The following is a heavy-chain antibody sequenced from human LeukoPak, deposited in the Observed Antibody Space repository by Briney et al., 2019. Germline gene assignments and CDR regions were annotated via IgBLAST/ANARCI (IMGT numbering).Heavy chain of an antibody. V-gene: IGHV3-23*01. CDR3: ARVPGGLEWADFDY. Sequence: GGSLRLSCAASGFTFGTSAMSWVRQAPGKGLDWVSTIGGNGAITYYADSVKGRFTISRDNAKNSLYLHMSSLRAEDTAVYYCARVPGGLEWADFDYWGQGTLVTVSS. J-gene: IGHJ4*02. CDR2: IGGNGAIT. D-gene: IGHD3-3*01. CDR1: GFTFGTSA.